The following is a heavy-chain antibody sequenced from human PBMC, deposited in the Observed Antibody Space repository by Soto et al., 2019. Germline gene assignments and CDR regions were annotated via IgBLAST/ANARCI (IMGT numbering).Heavy chain of an antibody. J-gene: IGHJ4*02. CDR3: AKDRDAYNMITFGGVIANYFDY. CDR1: GFTLSGYA. CDR2: ISGSGGST. D-gene: IGHD3-16*02. V-gene: IGHV3-23*01. Sequence: GGSLRLSCAASGFTLSGYAMSWVRQAPGKGLEWVSAISGSGGSTYYADSVKGRFTISRDNSKNPLYLQMNSLRAEDTAVYYCAKDRDAYNMITFGGVIANYFDYWGQGTLVTVSS.